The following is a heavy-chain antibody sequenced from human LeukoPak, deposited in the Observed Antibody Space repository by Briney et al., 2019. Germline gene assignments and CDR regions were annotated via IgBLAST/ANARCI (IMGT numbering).Heavy chain of an antibody. D-gene: IGHD3-22*01. Sequence: PGGSLRLSCALSGFTFSTYRMNWVRPAPGKGLDWVSYISSCSSTIYYADSVKGRFTIYRYNAQNSLYLQMNSLRDEDTAVYSCARDSDYDHSSGYYYAYFQHWGQGTLVTVSS. CDR1: GFTFSTYR. CDR2: ISSCSSTI. V-gene: IGHV3-48*02. CDR3: ARDSDYDHSSGYYYAYFQH. J-gene: IGHJ1*01.